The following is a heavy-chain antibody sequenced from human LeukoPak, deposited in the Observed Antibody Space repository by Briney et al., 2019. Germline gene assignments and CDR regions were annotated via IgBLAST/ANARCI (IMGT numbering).Heavy chain of an antibody. CDR3: AKLGITMIGGV. J-gene: IGHJ6*04. D-gene: IGHD3-10*02. CDR2: ISSSGSTI. V-gene: IGHV3-48*03. CDR1: GFTFSSYA. Sequence: PGGSLSLSCAASGFTFSSYAMHWVRHAPGKGLEWDSYISSSGSTIYYAGSVQGRFTISRDNDKNSLYLQRNSLRAEDTAVYYCAKLGITMIGGVWGKGTTVTISA.